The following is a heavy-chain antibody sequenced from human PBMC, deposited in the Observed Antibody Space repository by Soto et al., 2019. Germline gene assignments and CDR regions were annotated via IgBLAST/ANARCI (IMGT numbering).Heavy chain of an antibody. CDR2: ISGSAATT. Sequence: EVQLLESGGGLVQPGGSLRLSCAASGFTFSSYAMNWVRQAPGKGLEWVSAISGSAATTHFADSVKGRFTISRDNSKNTLYLQMNRLRAVDTAVYYCARDRSYYDSSGSYSPPYWGQGTLVTVSS. V-gene: IGHV3-23*01. J-gene: IGHJ4*02. CDR1: GFTFSSYA. CDR3: ARDRSYYDSSGSYSPPY. D-gene: IGHD3-22*01.